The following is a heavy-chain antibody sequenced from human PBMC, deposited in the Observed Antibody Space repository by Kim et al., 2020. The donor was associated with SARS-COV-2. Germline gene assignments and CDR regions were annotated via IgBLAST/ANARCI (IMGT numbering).Heavy chain of an antibody. CDR1: AGSISRGTYY. J-gene: IGHJ4*02. D-gene: IGHD4-4*01. CDR2: TYDNGIA. CDR3: AAGFSNYEFSFDY. V-gene: IGHV4-39*01. Sequence: SETLSLTCSVSAGSISRGTYYWGWIRQSPGKGLEWLGTTYDNGIAFYNPSLKSRVTISIDASKNQFSLKLSSVTAADTAVYYCAAGFSNYEFSFDYWGQGTQVNVSS.